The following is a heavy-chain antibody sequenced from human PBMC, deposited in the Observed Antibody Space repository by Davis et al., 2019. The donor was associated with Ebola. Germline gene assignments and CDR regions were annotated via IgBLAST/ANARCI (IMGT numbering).Heavy chain of an antibody. V-gene: IGHV4-39*01. J-gene: IGHJ5*01. CDR1: GGSLSRSDSY. CDR2: MYYSGNT. Sequence: SETLSLTCTVSGGSLSRSDSYWGWIRQPPGKGLEWIGSMYYSGNTYFNPSLKSRVTISVDTSTNQFSLRLTSVTAPDPAVYYCARAYCPSYSCIDNWFDSWGHGTLVTVSS. CDR3: ARAYCPSYSCIDNWFDS. D-gene: IGHD2-2*01.